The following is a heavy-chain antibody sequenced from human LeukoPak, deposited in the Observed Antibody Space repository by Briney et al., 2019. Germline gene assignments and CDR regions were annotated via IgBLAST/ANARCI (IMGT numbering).Heavy chain of an antibody. D-gene: IGHD4-23*01. Sequence: KTGGSLRLSCAASGFTFNYHMMTWVRQAPGKGLEWVSSITGSSSHLYYADSVKRRFTISRDNAKNPVYLKMNSLRGEDMAVYYCARDRTSVGGLDYWGQGTPVTVSS. CDR1: GFTFNYHM. J-gene: IGHJ4*02. CDR2: ITGSSSHL. V-gene: IGHV3-21*01. CDR3: ARDRTSVGGLDY.